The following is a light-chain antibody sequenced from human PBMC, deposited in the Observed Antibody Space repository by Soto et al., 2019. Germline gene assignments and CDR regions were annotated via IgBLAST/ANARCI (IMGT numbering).Light chain of an antibody. CDR3: TSYTSNNTVI. J-gene: IGLJ2*01. CDR1: SSDVGGYNY. CDR2: DVS. Sequence: QSALTQPAAVSESPGQSITISCTGTSSDVGGYNYVSWSQQHPGKAPKLLIYDVSDRPSGVSSRFSGSKSGNTASLTISGLQAEDEATYYCTSYTSNNTVIFGGGTKLTVL. V-gene: IGLV2-14*01.